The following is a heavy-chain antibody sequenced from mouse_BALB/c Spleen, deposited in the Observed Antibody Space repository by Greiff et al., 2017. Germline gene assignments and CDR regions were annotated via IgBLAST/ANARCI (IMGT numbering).Heavy chain of an antibody. Sequence: VQLVESGAELAKPGASVKMSCKASGYTFTSYWMHWVKQRPGQGLEWIGYINPSTGYTEYNQKFKDKATLTADKSSSTAYMQLSSLTSEDSAVYYCARWDYDGFAYWGQGTLVTVSA. CDR3: ARWDYDGFAY. V-gene: IGHV1-7*01. CDR2: INPSTGYT. J-gene: IGHJ3*01. CDR1: GYTFTSYW. D-gene: IGHD2-4*01.